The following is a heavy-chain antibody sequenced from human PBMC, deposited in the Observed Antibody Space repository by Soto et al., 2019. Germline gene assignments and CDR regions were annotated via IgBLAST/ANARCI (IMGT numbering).Heavy chain of an antibody. CDR1: GFTFSTYT. V-gene: IGHV3-30-3*01. CDR2: ISYDGSSK. Sequence: QVQLVESGGGVVQPGRSLRLSCAPSGFTFSTYTMHWVRQAPGKGLEWVAVISYDGSSKYYADSVQGRFTISRDNSKNTLYLQVNSLRPEDTAVYYCARGGYCLSSTCYVLDSWGQGTLVTVSS. D-gene: IGHD2-2*01. CDR3: ARGGYCLSSTCYVLDS. J-gene: IGHJ4*02.